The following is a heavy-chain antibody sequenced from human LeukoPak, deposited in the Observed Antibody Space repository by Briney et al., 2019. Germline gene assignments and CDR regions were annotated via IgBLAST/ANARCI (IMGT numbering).Heavy chain of an antibody. CDR3: ARGMVTSAGLAKV. CDR2: INPNSGGT. V-gene: IGHV1-2*06. J-gene: IGHJ4*02. D-gene: IGHD4-23*01. Sequence: ASVKVSCKASGYTFTGYYMHWVRQAPGQGLEWMGRINPNSGGTNYAQKFQGRVTMTRDTSISTAYMELSRLRSDDTAVYYCARGMVTSAGLAKVWGQGTRVTVSS. CDR1: GYTFTGYY.